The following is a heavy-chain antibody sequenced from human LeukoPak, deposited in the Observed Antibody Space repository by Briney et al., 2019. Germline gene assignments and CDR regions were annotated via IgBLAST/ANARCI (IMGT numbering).Heavy chain of an antibody. J-gene: IGHJ5*02. CDR1: GGSISSSSYY. Sequence: KTSETLSLTCTVSGGSISSSSYYWGWIRQPPGKGLEWIGSIYYSGSTYYNPSLKSRVTISVDTSKNQFSLKLSSVTAADTAVYYCARSPRRIYSYGSGNWFDPWGQGTLVTVSS. D-gene: IGHD5-18*01. CDR3: ARSPRRIYSYGSGNWFDP. V-gene: IGHV4-39*01. CDR2: IYYSGST.